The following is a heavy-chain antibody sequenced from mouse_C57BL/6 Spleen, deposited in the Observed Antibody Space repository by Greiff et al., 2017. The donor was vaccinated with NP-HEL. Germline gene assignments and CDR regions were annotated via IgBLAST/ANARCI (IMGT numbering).Heavy chain of an antibody. J-gene: IGHJ4*01. CDR2: INPSTGGT. D-gene: IGHD1-1*01. CDR3: ARGTTVVATRAMDY. Sequence: EVQLQQPGAELVKPGASVKISCKASGYSFTGYYMNWVKQSPEKSLEWIGEINPSTGGTTYNQKFKAKATLTVDKSSSTAYMQLKSLTSEDSAVYYCARGTTVVATRAMDYWGQGTSVTVSS. V-gene: IGHV1-42*01. CDR1: GYSFTGYY.